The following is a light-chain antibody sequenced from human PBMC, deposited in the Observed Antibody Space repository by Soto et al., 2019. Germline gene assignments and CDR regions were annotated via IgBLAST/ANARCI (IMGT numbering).Light chain of an antibody. Sequence: QPVLTQPPSASGTPGQRVTISCSGSSSNIGSNTVNWYQQLPGTAPKLLIYSNNQRPSGVPDRFSGSKSGTSASLAISGLQSEDEADYYCAAWDDSLNGQGVFGGGTKLTVI. CDR1: SSNIGSNT. CDR3: AAWDDSLNGQGV. CDR2: SNN. V-gene: IGLV1-44*01. J-gene: IGLJ2*01.